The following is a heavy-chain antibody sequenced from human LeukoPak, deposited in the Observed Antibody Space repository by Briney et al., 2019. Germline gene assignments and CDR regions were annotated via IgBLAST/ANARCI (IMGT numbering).Heavy chain of an antibody. D-gene: IGHD3-10*01. V-gene: IGHV4-59*01. CDR2: IYYSGST. CDR3: ARVSSYGSDFDY. Sequence: PSETLSLTCTVSGGSISSYYWSWIRQPPGKGLEWIGYIYYSGSTSYNPSLKSRVTISVDTSKNQFSLKLSSVTAADTAVYYCARVSSYGSDFDYWGQGTLVTVSS. J-gene: IGHJ4*02. CDR1: GGSISSYY.